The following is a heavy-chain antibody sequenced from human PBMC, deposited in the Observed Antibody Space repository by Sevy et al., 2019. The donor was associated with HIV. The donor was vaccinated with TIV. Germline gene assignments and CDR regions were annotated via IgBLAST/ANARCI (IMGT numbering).Heavy chain of an antibody. J-gene: IGHJ6*02. CDR1: GGFVTSTSYY. CDR3: ARRYCSSTSCYVPGYYGMDV. V-gene: IGHV4-39*01. CDR2: IYNSGST. D-gene: IGHD2-2*01. Sequence: SETLSLTCTVSGGFVTSTSYYRAWIRQSPGKGLEWIGSIYNSGSTYYNPSLKSRVTISVHTSKNQFSLKLSSVTAADTAVYYCARRYCSSTSCYVPGYYGMDVWGQGTTVTVSS.